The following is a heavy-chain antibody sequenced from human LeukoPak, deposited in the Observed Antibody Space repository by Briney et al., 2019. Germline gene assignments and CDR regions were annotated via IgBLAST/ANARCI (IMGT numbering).Heavy chain of an antibody. J-gene: IGHJ4*02. CDR3: ATGGSGSYGIFDY. V-gene: IGHV1-24*01. CDR2: FDPEDGET. CDR1: GYTLTELS. D-gene: IGHD3-10*01. Sequence: ASVKVSCKVSGYTLTELSMHWVRQAPGKGLEWMGGFDPEDGETIYAQKFQGRVTMTEDTSTDTAYMVLSSLRSEDTAVYYCATGGSGSYGIFDYWGQGTLVTVSS.